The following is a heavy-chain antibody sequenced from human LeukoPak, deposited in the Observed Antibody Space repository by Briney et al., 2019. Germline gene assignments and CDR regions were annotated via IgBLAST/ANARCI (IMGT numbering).Heavy chain of an antibody. CDR1: GFTLSSYG. CDR3: ARGGSYLSAFDI. CDR2: IRYDGSNK. V-gene: IGHV3-30*02. J-gene: IGHJ3*02. Sequence: PGGSLRLSCAASGFTLSSYGMHGVRQAPGKGLEWVAFIRYDGSNKYYADSVKGRFTISRDNSKNTLYLQMNSLRAEDTDVYYCARGGSYLSAFDIWGQGTMVTVSS. D-gene: IGHD1-26*01.